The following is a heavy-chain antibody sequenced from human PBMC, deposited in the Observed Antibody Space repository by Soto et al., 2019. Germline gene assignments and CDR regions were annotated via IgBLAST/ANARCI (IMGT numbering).Heavy chain of an antibody. Sequence: PSETLSLTCTVSGGSISSSSYYWGWILQPPGKGLEWIGSIYYSGSTYYNPSLKSRVTISVDTSKNQFSLKLSSVTAADTAVYYCARQYASRAHFDYWGQGTLVTVSS. J-gene: IGHJ4*02. D-gene: IGHD1-26*01. V-gene: IGHV4-39*01. CDR2: IYYSGST. CDR1: GGSISSSSYY. CDR3: ARQYASRAHFDY.